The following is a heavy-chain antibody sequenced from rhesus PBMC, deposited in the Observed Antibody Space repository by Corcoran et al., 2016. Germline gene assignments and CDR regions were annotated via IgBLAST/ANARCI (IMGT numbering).Heavy chain of an antibody. V-gene: IGHV5-2*01. CDR3: AKGGQYGFDY. J-gene: IGHJ4*01. Sequence: EVQLVESGAEVKRPGESLKISGKISGYSFTSYWISWVRQMPGKGLDGVGAITPSDSPTHYRPSFQGQVTISADKSITTAYLQWSSLKASDSATYYCAKGGQYGFDYWGQGVLVTVSS. D-gene: IGHD2-21*01. CDR2: ITPSDSPT. CDR1: GYSFTSYW.